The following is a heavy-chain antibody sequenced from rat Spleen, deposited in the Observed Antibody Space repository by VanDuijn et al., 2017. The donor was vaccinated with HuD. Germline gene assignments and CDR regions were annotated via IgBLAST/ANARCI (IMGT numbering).Heavy chain of an antibody. J-gene: IGHJ2*01. Sequence: EVQLVESGGGLVQPEGSLKLSCAASGFTFSDFYMAWVRQAPTKGLEWVASISSGGGGTYYPDSVKGRFTISRDNAKSTLYLQMDSLRSEDTATYFCARRDFSSFIYAFFDYWGQGVMVTVSS. V-gene: IGHV5-25*01. CDR3: ARRDFSSFIYAFFDY. CDR1: GFTFSDFY. CDR2: ISSGGGGT. D-gene: IGHD1-2*01.